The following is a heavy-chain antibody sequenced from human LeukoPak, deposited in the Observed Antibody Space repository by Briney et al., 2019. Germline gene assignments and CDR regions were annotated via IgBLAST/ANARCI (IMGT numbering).Heavy chain of an antibody. D-gene: IGHD6-19*01. CDR2: ISDSGGST. V-gene: IGHV3-23*01. CDR3: AKEGGTYSTGWYWFDP. J-gene: IGHJ5*02. Sequence: PEGSLRLSCAASGFTFSSYAMSWVRQAPGKGLEWVSAISDSGGSTYYADSVKGRFTISRDNSKNTLYLQMSSLRAEDTAVYYCAKEGGTYSTGWYWFDPWGQGTLVTVSS. CDR1: GFTFSSYA.